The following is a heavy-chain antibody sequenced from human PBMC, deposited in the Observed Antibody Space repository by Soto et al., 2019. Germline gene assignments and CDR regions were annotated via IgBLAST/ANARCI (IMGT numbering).Heavy chain of an antibody. D-gene: IGHD3-22*01. CDR2: INAGNGNT. V-gene: IGHV1-3*01. J-gene: IGHJ4*02. Sequence: ASVKVSCKASGYTFTSYAMHWVRQAPGQRLEWMGWINAGNGNTKYSQKFQGRVTITRDTSASTAYMELSSLRSEDTAVYYCARAEVDYYDSSGYPFNYSGQGTLVTVSS. CDR3: ARAEVDYYDSSGYPFNY. CDR1: GYTFTSYA.